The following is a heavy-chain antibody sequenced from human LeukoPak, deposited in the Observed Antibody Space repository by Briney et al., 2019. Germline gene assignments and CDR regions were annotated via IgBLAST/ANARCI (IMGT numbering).Heavy chain of an antibody. D-gene: IGHD6-19*01. J-gene: IGHJ4*02. CDR1: GYTFTIYA. Sequence: ASVKVSCKASGYTFTIYAMHWVRQAPGQRLEWMGWINAGNGNTKYSQKFQGRVTITRDTSASTAYMELSSLRSEDTAVYYCARDLNGYSSGWYYWGQGTLVTVSS. V-gene: IGHV1-3*01. CDR3: ARDLNGYSSGWYY. CDR2: INAGNGNT.